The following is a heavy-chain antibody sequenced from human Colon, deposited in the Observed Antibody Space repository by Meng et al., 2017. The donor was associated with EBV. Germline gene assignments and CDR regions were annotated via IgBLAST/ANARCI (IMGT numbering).Heavy chain of an antibody. CDR1: GGPFSGFY. CDR3: ARSRWLLLQL. CDR2: IDDSGNI. Sequence: QGQLQARGAGLLQPSATLFLTCTVYGGPFSGFYWTWIRQSPGKGLEWIGEIDDSGNIIYNPSLKSRVTISGDTSKNQFSLNVSSVTAADTAVYYCARSRWLLLQLWGQGTLVTVSS. V-gene: IGHV4-34*01. J-gene: IGHJ4*02. D-gene: IGHD3-22*01.